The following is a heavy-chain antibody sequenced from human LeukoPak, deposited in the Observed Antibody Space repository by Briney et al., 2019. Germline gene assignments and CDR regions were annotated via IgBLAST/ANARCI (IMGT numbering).Heavy chain of an antibody. V-gene: IGHV1-2*02. J-gene: IGHJ4*02. CDR1: GYTFTGYY. D-gene: IGHD3-9*01. CDR2: INPNSGGT. CDR3: ATRTRELRYFDWPGG. Sequence: GASVKVSCKASGYTFTGYYMHWVRQAPGQGLEWMGWINPNSGGTNYAQKFQGRVTMTEDTSTATAYMEVSSLRSEDTAVYYCATRTRELRYFDWPGGWGQGTLVTVSS.